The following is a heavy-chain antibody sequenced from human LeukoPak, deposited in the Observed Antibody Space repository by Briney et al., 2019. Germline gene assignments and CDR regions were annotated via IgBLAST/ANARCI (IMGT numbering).Heavy chain of an antibody. CDR1: GYTFTGYY. J-gene: IGHJ5*02. CDR2: INPNSGGA. CDR3: ARGSRIVATIRSQYNWFDP. Sequence: ASVKVSCKASGYTFTGYYMHWVRQAPGQGLEWMGWINPNSGGANYAQKFQGRVTMTRDTSISTAYMKLSRLRSDDTAVYYCARGSRIVATIRSQYNWFDPWGQGTLVTVSS. V-gene: IGHV1-2*02. D-gene: IGHD5-12*01.